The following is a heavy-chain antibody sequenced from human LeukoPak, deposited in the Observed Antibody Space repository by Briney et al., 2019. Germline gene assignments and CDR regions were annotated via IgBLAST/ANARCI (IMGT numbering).Heavy chain of an antibody. Sequence: GGPLRLSCAASGFTFNTYWMSWVRQAPGKGLEWVANIKEDGSEKYYVDFVKGRFTISRDNAKNSLYLQMNSLRVEDTAVYYCARAALGPYAFDIWGQGTMVTVSS. CDR3: ARAALGPYAFDI. J-gene: IGHJ3*02. D-gene: IGHD1-26*01. CDR1: GFTFNTYW. CDR2: IKEDGSEK. V-gene: IGHV3-7*02.